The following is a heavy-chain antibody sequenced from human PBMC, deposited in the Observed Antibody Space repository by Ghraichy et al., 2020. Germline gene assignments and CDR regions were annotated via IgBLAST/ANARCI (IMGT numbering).Heavy chain of an antibody. CDR2: ISGSGGST. D-gene: IGHD4-17*01. CDR3: AKDDYGDYVEYYFDY. CDR1: GFTFSSYA. V-gene: IGHV3-23*01. Sequence: GGSLRLSCAASGFTFSSYAMSWVRQAPGQGLEWVSAISGSGGSTYYADSVKGRFTISRDNSKNTLYLQMNSLRAEDTAVYYCAKDDYGDYVEYYFDYWGQGTLVTVSS. J-gene: IGHJ4*02.